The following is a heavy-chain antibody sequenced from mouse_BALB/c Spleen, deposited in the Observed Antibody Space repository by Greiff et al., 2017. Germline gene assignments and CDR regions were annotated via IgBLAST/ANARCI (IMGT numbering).Heavy chain of an antibody. V-gene: IGHV2-9*02. Sequence: QVQLQQSGPGLVAPSQSLSITCTVSGFSLTSYGVHWVRQPPGKGLEWLGVIWAGGSTNYNSALMSRLSISKDNSKSQVFLKMNSLQTDDTAMYYCARDYDYDGAWFAYWGQGTPVTVSA. CDR1: GFSLTSYG. CDR2: IWAGGST. CDR3: ARDYDYDGAWFAY. J-gene: IGHJ3*01. D-gene: IGHD2-4*01.